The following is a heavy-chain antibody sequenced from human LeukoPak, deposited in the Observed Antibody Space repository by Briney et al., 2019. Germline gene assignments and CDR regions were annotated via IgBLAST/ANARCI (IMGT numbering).Heavy chain of an antibody. CDR2: ISGSGGST. V-gene: IGHV3-23*01. CDR3: AKDLDGGYVSYYFDY. CDR1: GFTFSSYA. D-gene: IGHD5-12*01. J-gene: IGHJ4*02. Sequence: GGSLRLSCAASGFTFSSYAVSWVRQAPGKGLEWVSAISGSGGSTYYAGSVKGRFTISRDNSKNTLYLQMNSLRAEDTAVYYCAKDLDGGYVSYYFDYWGQGTLVTVSS.